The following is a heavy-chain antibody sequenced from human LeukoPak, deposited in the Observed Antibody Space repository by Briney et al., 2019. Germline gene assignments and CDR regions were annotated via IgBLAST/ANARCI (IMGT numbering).Heavy chain of an antibody. CDR3: AKSTRAVMAMMDV. J-gene: IGHJ6*04. CDR1: GFTFRDYA. D-gene: IGHD3-16*01. Sequence: PGGSLRLSCAASGFTFRDYAMSWVRQAPGKGLEWVSSISSRSTYIYHAVSVKGRFTISRDNAKNSLFLQMNSLRAEDTAVYFCAKSTRAVMAMMDVWGKGTTVTVSS. CDR2: ISSRSTYI. V-gene: IGHV3-21*01.